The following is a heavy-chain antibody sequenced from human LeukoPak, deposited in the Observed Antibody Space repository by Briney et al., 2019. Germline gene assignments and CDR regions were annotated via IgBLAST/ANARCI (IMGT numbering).Heavy chain of an antibody. J-gene: IGHJ5*02. CDR1: GDSISSYC. CDR3: ATGEIRTRSNWFDP. Sequence: PSETLSLTCTVSGDSISSYCWNWIRQPPGKGLEWIGYIYYSGSTNYNPSLKSRVTISEDTSKNQFSLKLTSVTAADTALYYCATGEIRTRSNWFDPWGQGTLVTVSS. CDR2: IYYSGST. V-gene: IGHV4-59*01. D-gene: IGHD5-24*01.